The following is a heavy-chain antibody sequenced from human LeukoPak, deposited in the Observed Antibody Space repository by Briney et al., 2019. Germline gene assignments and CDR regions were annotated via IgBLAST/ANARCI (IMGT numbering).Heavy chain of an antibody. V-gene: IGHV1-46*01. D-gene: IGHD6-13*01. J-gene: IGHJ4*02. CDR1: GYTFTSYY. CDR2: INPSGGST. CDR3: ARNRPTSSSRRDLDY. Sequence: GASVKVSCKASGYTFTSYYMHWVRQAPGQGLEWMGIINPSGGSTSYAQKFQGRVTMTRDTSTSTVYMELSSLSSEGTAVYYFARNRPTSSSRRDLDYWGQGTLVTVSS.